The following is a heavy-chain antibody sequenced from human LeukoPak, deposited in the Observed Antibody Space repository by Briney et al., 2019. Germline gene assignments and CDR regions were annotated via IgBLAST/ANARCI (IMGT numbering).Heavy chain of an antibody. V-gene: IGHV4-61*02. J-gene: IGHJ3*02. D-gene: IGHD1-26*01. CDR2: IYTSGST. CDR3: ARDPEGYYPGAFDI. Sequence: SETLSLTCTVSGGSISSGSYYWSWIRQPAGKGLEWIGRIYTSGSTNYNPSLKSRVTISVDTSKNQFSLKLSSVTAADTAVYYCARDPEGYYPGAFDIWGQGTMVTVSS. CDR1: GGSISSGSYY.